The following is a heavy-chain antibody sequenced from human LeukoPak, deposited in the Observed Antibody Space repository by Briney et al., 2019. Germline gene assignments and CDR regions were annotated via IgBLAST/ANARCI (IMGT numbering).Heavy chain of an antibody. V-gene: IGHV1-24*01. CDR2: FDPEDGET. CDR1: GYTLTELS. J-gene: IGHJ4*02. Sequence: ASVKVSCKVSGYTLTELSMHWVRQAPGKGLEWMGGFDPEDGETIYAQKFQGRVTMTEDTSTDTAYMELSSLRSEDTAVYYCATKPLHSSGYYYFFDYWGQGTLVTVSS. D-gene: IGHD3-22*01. CDR3: ATKPLHSSGYYYFFDY.